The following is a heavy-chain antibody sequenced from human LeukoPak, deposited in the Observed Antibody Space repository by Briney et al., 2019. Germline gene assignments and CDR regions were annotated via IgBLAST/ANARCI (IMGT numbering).Heavy chain of an antibody. D-gene: IGHD3-22*01. CDR1: GDSVSSNSAA. V-gene: IGHV6-1*01. CDR3: ARGVESRKSYDSSGYYYNFFDYYGMDV. Sequence: SQTLSLTCAISGDSVSSNSAAWNWIRQSPSRGLEWLGRTYYRSKWYNDYAVSVKSRITINPDTSKNQFSLQLNSVTPEDTAVYYCARGVESRKSYDSSGYYYNFFDYYGMDVWGQGTTVTVSS. J-gene: IGHJ6*02. CDR2: TYYRSKWYN.